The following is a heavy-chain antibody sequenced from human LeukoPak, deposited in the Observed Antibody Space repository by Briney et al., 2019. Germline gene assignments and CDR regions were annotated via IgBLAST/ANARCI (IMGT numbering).Heavy chain of an antibody. CDR1: GGTFSSYA. V-gene: IGHV1-18*01. D-gene: IGHD1-1*01. Sequence: ASVKVSCKASGGTFSSYAISWVRQAPGQGLEWMGWISAYNGNTNYAQKLQGRVTMTTDTSTSTAYMELRSLRSDDTAVYYCARQLERRYYYYMDVWGKGTTVTVSS. J-gene: IGHJ6*03. CDR3: ARQLERRYYYYMDV. CDR2: ISAYNGNT.